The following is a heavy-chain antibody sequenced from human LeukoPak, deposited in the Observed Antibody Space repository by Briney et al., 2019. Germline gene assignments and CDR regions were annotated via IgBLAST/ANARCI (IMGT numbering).Heavy chain of an antibody. CDR3: ATYYDILTGYYPHFDY. CDR2: ISGSGGST. V-gene: IGHV3-23*01. CDR1: GFTFSSYG. D-gene: IGHD3-9*01. Sequence: PGGSLRLSCAASGFTFSSYGMSWVRQAPGKGLEWVSAISGSGGSTYYADSVKGRFTISRDNSKNTLYLQMNSLRAEDTAVYYCATYYDILTGYYPHFDYWGQGTLVTVSS. J-gene: IGHJ4*02.